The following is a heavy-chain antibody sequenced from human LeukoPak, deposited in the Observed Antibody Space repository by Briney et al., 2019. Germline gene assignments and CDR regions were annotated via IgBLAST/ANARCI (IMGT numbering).Heavy chain of an antibody. Sequence: GGSLRLSCAASGFTFSSYAMSWVRQAPGKGLEWVSAISGSGGSTYYADSVKGRFTISRDNSKNTLHLQMNSLRAEDTAVYYCAKGDFDWLLSYFDYWGQGTLVTVSS. J-gene: IGHJ4*02. CDR3: AKGDFDWLLSYFDY. D-gene: IGHD3-9*01. CDR1: GFTFSSYA. V-gene: IGHV3-23*01. CDR2: ISGSGGST.